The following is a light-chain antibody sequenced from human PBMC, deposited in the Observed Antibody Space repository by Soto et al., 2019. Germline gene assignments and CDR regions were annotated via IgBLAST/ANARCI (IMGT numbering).Light chain of an antibody. Sequence: QSVRTQPLSASGAPGQSVTISCTGTSSDVGGYNYVSWYQQYPGRAPKLMIYEVTKRPSGVPDRFSGSKSGNTASLTVSGLQAEDEADYYCSSYAASNNFYFVFGGGTQLTVL. J-gene: IGLJ3*02. CDR3: SSYAASNNFYFV. CDR1: SSDVGGYNY. CDR2: EVT. V-gene: IGLV2-8*01.